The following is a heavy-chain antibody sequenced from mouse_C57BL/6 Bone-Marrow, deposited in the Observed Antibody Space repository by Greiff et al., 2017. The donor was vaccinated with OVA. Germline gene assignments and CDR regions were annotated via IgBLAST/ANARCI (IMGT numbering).Heavy chain of an antibody. V-gene: IGHV1-31*01. CDR3: ARGTGFDY. Sequence: EVQLQQSGPALVKPGASVTISCKASGYSFTGYYMHWVQQTHGNILDWIGYIYPYNGVSSYNQNLTGKATLTVDKSTSTAYMELRSLTSEASAVYYCARGTGFDYGGQGTTLTVSS. CDR1: GYSFTGYY. J-gene: IGHJ2*01. CDR2: IYPYNGVS. D-gene: IGHD3-3*01.